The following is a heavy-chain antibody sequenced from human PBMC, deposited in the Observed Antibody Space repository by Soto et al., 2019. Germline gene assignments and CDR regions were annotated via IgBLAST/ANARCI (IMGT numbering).Heavy chain of an antibody. CDR2: INPNSGGT. CDR1: GYTFTGYY. V-gene: IGHV1-2*04. Sequence: GASVKVSCKASGYTFTGYYMHWVRQAPGQGLEWMGWINPNSGGTNYAQKFQGWVTMTRDTSISTAYMELSSLRSEDTAVYYCARGSGYYDFWSGYYSGPAPGFDPWGQGTLVTVSS. CDR3: ARGSGYYDFWSGYYSGPAPGFDP. D-gene: IGHD3-3*01. J-gene: IGHJ5*02.